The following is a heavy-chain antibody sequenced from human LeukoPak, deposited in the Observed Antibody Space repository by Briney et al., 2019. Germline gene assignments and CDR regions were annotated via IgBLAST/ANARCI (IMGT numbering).Heavy chain of an antibody. J-gene: IGHJ4*02. CDR2: INHSGST. Sequence: PSETLSLTCTVSGGSISTSNYYWGWIRQPPGKGLEWIGEINHSGSTNYNPSLKSRVTISVDTSKNQFSLKLSSVTAADTAVYYCARGWSDIVVVVAATLPDYWGQGTLVIVSS. V-gene: IGHV4-39*07. CDR1: GGSISTSNYY. D-gene: IGHD2-15*01. CDR3: ARGWSDIVVVVAATLPDY.